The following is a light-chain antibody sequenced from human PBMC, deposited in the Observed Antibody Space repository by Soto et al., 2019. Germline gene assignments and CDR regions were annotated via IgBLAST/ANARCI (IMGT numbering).Light chain of an antibody. CDR2: NNN. CDR1: NSNVGRNG. J-gene: IGLJ1*01. CDR3: ATWDDSLNGLYV. V-gene: IGLV1-44*01. Sequence: QSVLTQPPSASGTPGQRVTISCSGSNSNVGRNGVNWYQQLPGMAPKILVYNNNQRPSGVPARFSGSKSGTSASLAIGGLQSEDEADYYCATWDDSLNGLYVFGPGTKLTVL.